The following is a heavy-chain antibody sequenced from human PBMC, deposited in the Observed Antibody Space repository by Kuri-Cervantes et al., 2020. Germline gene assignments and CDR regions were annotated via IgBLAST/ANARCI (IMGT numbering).Heavy chain of an antibody. CDR2: IYGSGTT. J-gene: IGHJ1*01. Sequence: SETLSLTCTVSGGSINNYYWNWIRQPAGKGLEWIGRIYGSGTTIFNPSLERRVTISVDTSKNQFSLKLSSVTAADTAVYYCASAMIDIDLEYFQHWGQGTLGTVSS. CDR3: ASAMIDIDLEYFQH. V-gene: IGHV4-4*07. D-gene: IGHD3-22*01. CDR1: GGSINNYY.